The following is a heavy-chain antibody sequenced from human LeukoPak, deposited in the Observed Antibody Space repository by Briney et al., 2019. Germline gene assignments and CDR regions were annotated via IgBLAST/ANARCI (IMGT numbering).Heavy chain of an antibody. J-gene: IGHJ4*02. CDR2: IFYSGIT. V-gene: IGHV4-39*01. CDR1: GGSISTSSYY. Sequence: PSETLSLTCTVSGGSISTSSYYWGWIRQPPGKGLEWIGSIFYSGITYYNASLKSRLTMSVDTSKNQFSLNLTSVTATDTAIYYCARHLILAAGGGTGYLGQGTLVTVSS. D-gene: IGHD6-13*01. CDR3: ARHLILAAGGGTGY.